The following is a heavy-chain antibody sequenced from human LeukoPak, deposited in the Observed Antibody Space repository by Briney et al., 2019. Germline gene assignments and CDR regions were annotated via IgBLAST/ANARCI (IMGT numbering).Heavy chain of an antibody. Sequence: GGSLRLSCAASGFTFSSYGMHWVRQAPGKGLEWVAVISYDGSNKYYADSVKGRFTISRDNSKNTLYLQMNSLRAEDTAVYYCAKESPQWALFYYYYYMDVWGKGTTVTVSS. CDR3: AKESPQWALFYYYYYMDV. D-gene: IGHD1-26*01. CDR2: ISYDGSNK. V-gene: IGHV3-30*18. J-gene: IGHJ6*03. CDR1: GFTFSSYG.